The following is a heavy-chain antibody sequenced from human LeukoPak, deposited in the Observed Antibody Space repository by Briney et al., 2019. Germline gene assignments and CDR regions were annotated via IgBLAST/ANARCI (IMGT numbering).Heavy chain of an antibody. V-gene: IGHV5-51*01. Sequence: GESLKISCKGSGYGFTSYWIGWVRQMPGKGLEWMGIIYPGDSDTRYSPSFQGQVTISADKSISTAYLQWSSLKASDTAMYYCARPSIAAAGTVDAFDIWGQGTMVTVSS. D-gene: IGHD6-13*01. CDR3: ARPSIAAAGTVDAFDI. CDR2: IYPGDSDT. CDR1: GYGFTSYW. J-gene: IGHJ3*02.